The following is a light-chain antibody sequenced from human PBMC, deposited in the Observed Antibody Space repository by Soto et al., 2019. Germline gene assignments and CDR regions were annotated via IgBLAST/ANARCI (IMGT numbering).Light chain of an antibody. V-gene: IGKV1-5*03. CDR3: QQLNSYPRT. J-gene: IGKJ1*01. CDR1: QTISSW. CDR2: KAS. Sequence: DIQMTQSPSTLSGSVGDRVTITCRASQTISSWLAWYQQKPGKAPKLLIYKASTLQSGVPSRFSGSGSGTEFTLTISSLQPEDFATYYCQQLNSYPRTFGQGTKVEIK.